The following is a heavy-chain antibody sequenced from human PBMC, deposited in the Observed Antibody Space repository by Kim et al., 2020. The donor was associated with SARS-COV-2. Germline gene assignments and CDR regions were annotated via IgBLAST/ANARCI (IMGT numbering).Heavy chain of an antibody. J-gene: IGHJ6*02. CDR1: GFTFSSYA. V-gene: IGHV3-23*01. CDR2: ISGSGGST. D-gene: IGHD3-16*01. CDR3: AKVETPLITFGGVNYGMDV. Sequence: GGSLRLSCAASGFTFSSYAMSWVRQAPGKGLEWVSAISGSGGSTYYADSVKGRFTISRDNSKNTLYLQMNSLRAEDTAVYYCAKVETPLITFGGVNYGMDVWGQGTTVTVSS.